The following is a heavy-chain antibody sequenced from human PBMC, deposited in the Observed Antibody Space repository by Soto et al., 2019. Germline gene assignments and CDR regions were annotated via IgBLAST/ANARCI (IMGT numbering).Heavy chain of an antibody. CDR2: ISSSSSTI. CDR1: GFTFSSYS. V-gene: IGHV3-48*02. CDR3: ARDRIVVVQDYYYGMDV. D-gene: IGHD2-2*01. J-gene: IGHJ6*02. Sequence: EVQLLESGGGLVQPGGSLRLSCAASGFTFSSYSMNWVRQAPGKGLEWVSYISSSSSTIYYADSVKGRFTISRDNAKNSLYLQMNSLRDEDTAVYYCARDRIVVVQDYYYGMDVWGQGTTVTVSS.